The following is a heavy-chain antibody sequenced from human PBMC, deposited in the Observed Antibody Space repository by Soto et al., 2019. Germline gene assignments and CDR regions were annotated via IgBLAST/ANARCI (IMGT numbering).Heavy chain of an antibody. CDR3: AKDLTGAFGNFFDS. CDR2: ISGSGDSR. Sequence: GGSLRLSCASSGFTFNNYAMSWVRLAPGKGLEWVSGISGSGDSRYYTESVKGRFTISGDNSKNTVYLQMNSLRAEDTAMYYCAKDLTGAFGNFFDSWGQGTLVTVSS. D-gene: IGHD3-16*01. J-gene: IGHJ4*02. CDR1: GFTFNNYA. V-gene: IGHV3-23*01.